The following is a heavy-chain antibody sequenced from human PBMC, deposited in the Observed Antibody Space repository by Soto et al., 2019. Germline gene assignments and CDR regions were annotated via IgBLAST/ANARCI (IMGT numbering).Heavy chain of an antibody. Sequence: EVQLVESGGGLVQPGGSLRLSCVASGFTFTSNDMHWVRQTAGKGLEWVAAIGTTGEPYYPGSGEGRFTISRNNAKNALYLQMNSLAVGDTAVYYCGRGSSGWYAEIESWGQGTLVTVSS. CDR3: GRGSSGWYAEIES. V-gene: IGHV3-13*05. D-gene: IGHD6-19*01. J-gene: IGHJ4*02. CDR2: IGTTGEP. CDR1: GFTFTSND.